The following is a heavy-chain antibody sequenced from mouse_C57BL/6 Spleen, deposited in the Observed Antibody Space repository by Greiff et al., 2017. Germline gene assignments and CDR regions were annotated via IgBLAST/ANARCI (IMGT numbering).Heavy chain of an antibody. CDR1: GFTFSSYA. D-gene: IGHD4-1*02. CDR2: ISDGGSYT. Sequence: EVQVVESGGGLVKPGGSLKLSCAASGFTFSSYAMSWVRQTPEKRLEWVATISDGGSYTYYPDNVKGRFTISRDNAKNNLYLQMSHLKSEDTAMYYCARAPQLGRAMDYWGQGTSVTVSS. CDR3: ARAPQLGRAMDY. V-gene: IGHV5-4*01. J-gene: IGHJ4*01.